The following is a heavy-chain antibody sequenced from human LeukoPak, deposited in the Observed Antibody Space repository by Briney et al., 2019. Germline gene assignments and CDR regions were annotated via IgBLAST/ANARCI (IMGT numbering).Heavy chain of an antibody. Sequence: ASVKVSCKASGYTFTTPDINWVRQATGQGLEWMGWINPNSGNTGYAQKFQGRVTISRDTSISTAYMELSSLRSEDTAVYYCARDDGSPDYWGQGTLVTVSS. V-gene: IGHV1-8*03. CDR3: ARDDGSPDY. J-gene: IGHJ4*02. D-gene: IGHD2-15*01. CDR2: INPNSGNT. CDR1: GYTFTTPD.